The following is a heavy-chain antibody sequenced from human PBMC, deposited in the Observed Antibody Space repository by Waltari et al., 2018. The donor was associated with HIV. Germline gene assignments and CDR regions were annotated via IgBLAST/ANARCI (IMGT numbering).Heavy chain of an antibody. J-gene: IGHJ4*02. CDR3: ASGLLALLGPSSREERYYFEF. CDR1: GCTFRRSG. Sequence: QVQLVQSGAEVKKPGSSVTVSCKASGCTFRRSGISWLRQAPGQGLEWRAGPIPKFDTPIYAHKFQGRVTITADESTRTVYMDLSSLSSEDTAVYYCASGLLALLGPSSREERYYFEFWGQGTLVTVSS. CDR2: PIPKFDTP. V-gene: IGHV1-69*01. D-gene: IGHD3-3*02.